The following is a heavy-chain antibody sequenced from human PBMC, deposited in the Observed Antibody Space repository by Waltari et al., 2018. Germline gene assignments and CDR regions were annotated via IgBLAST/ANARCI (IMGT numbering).Heavy chain of an antibody. CDR3: ARDNYYGSGRNWGYYYYGMDV. D-gene: IGHD3-10*01. V-gene: IGHV4-59*01. CDR2: IYYSGST. J-gene: IGHJ6*02. Sequence: QVQLQESGPGLVKPSETLSLTCTVSGGSISSYYWSWIRQPPGKGLEWIGYIYYSGSTNSNPALKSRVTISVDTSKNQFSLKLSSVTAADTALYYCARDNYYGSGRNWGYYYYGMDVWGQGTTVTVSS. CDR1: GGSISSYY.